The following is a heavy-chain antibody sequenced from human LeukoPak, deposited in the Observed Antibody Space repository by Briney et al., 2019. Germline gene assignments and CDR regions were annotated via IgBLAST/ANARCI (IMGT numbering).Heavy chain of an antibody. CDR2: INPNSGGT. CDR3: AREMVRGPEKLDY. V-gene: IGHV1-2*02. CDR1: GYTFTGYY. D-gene: IGHD3-10*01. Sequence: ASVKVSCKASGYTFTGYYMHWVRQAPGQGLEWMGWINPNSGGTNYAQKFQGRVTMTRDTSISTAYMELSRLRSDDTAVYYCAREMVRGPEKLDYWGQGTLVTVSS. J-gene: IGHJ4*02.